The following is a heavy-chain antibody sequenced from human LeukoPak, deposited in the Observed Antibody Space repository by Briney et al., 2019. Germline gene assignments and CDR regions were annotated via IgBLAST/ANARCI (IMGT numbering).Heavy chain of an antibody. CDR3: VRVLPYSGTQEYYFDS. J-gene: IGHJ4*02. Sequence: GGSLRLSCAASGFTFSSYSMNWVRQAPGKGLQWVSYISSSSRTINYADSVQGRFTISRDNAKNSLYLQMNSLRAEDTAVHYCVRVLPYSGTQEYYFDSWGQGTQVTVSS. V-gene: IGHV3-48*04. D-gene: IGHD1-26*01. CDR2: ISSSSRTI. CDR1: GFTFSSYS.